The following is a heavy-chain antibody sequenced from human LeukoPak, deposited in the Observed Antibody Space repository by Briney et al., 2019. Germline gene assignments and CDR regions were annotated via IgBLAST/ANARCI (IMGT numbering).Heavy chain of an antibody. D-gene: IGHD1-1*01. V-gene: IGHV4-34*01. J-gene: IGHJ6*03. Sequence: SETLSLTCAVYGGSFSGYYWSWIRQPPGKGLEWIGEINHSGSTNYIPSLKSRVTISVDTSKNQFSLKLSSVTAADTAVYYCARGRAKLPDYYYYYMDVWGKGTTVTVSS. CDR3: ARGRAKLPDYYYYYMDV. CDR1: GGSFSGYY. CDR2: INHSGST.